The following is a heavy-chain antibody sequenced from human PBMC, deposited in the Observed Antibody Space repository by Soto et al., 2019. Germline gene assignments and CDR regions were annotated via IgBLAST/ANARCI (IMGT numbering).Heavy chain of an antibody. CDR3: ARDGVGNTAFFGYFDY. V-gene: IGHV3-23*01. CDR1: GFTFVTYA. J-gene: IGHJ4*02. Sequence: GGSLRLSCAASGFTFVTYAMNWVRRAPGKGLEWVSVISGSARSTSYADSVKGRFTISRDNPKNMLYLQMSSLRAEDTAVYYCARDGVGNTAFFGYFDYWGRGTLVTVSS. CDR2: ISGSARST. D-gene: IGHD1-26*01.